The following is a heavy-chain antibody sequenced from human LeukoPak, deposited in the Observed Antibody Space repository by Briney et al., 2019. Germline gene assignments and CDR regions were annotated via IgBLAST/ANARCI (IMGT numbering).Heavy chain of an antibody. CDR3: ARGYYYDSSGYYYFDY. CDR2: IIPIFGTA. D-gene: IGHD3-22*01. CDR1: GGTFISYA. Sequence: SVKVSCKASGGTFISYAISWVRQAPGQGLEWMGGIIPIFGTANYAQKFQGRVTITADESTSTAYMELSSLRSEDTAVYYCARGYYYDSSGYYYFDYWGQGTLVTVSS. V-gene: IGHV1-69*01. J-gene: IGHJ4*02.